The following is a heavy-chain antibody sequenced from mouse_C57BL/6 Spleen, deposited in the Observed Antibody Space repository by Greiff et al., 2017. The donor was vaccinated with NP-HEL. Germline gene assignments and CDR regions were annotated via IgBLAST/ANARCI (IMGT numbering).Heavy chain of an antibody. V-gene: IGHV1-15*01. CDR3: TRWGENFDV. CDR1: GYTFTDYE. CDR2: IDPETGGT. J-gene: IGHJ1*03. Sequence: QVQLKESGAELVRPGASVTLSCKASGYTFTDYEMHWVKQTPVHGLEWIGAIDPETGGTAYNQKFKGKAILTADKSSSTAYMELRSLTSEDSAVYYCTRWGENFDVWGTGTTVTVSS.